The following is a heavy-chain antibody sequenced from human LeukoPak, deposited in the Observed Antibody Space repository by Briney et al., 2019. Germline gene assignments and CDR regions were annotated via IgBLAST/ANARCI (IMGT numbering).Heavy chain of an antibody. CDR1: EFTFSSYG. CDR3: AKNEHPFGSGWSLDY. CDR2: IWYDGSNK. D-gene: IGHD6-19*01. Sequence: PGGSLRLSCAASEFTFSSYGMHWVRQAPGKGLEWVAVIWYDGSNKYYAESVKGRFTISRHNSKHTLYLPMNSQRAEDTAVYFCAKNEHPFGSGWSLDYWGQGALVTVSS. V-gene: IGHV3-33*03. J-gene: IGHJ4*02.